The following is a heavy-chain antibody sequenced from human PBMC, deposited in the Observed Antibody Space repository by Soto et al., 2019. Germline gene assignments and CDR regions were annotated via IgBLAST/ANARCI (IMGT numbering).Heavy chain of an antibody. CDR2: INHSGST. D-gene: IGHD3-22*01. CDR1: GGSFSGYY. CDR3: ARGPYYYDSSGYYY. V-gene: IGHV4-34*01. J-gene: IGHJ4*02. Sequence: SETLSLTCAVYGGSFSGYYWSWIRQPPGKGLEWIGEINHSGSTNYNPSLKRRFTISVDTTKNQFSLKLSSVTAADTAVYYCARGPYYYDSSGYYYWGQGTLVTVSS.